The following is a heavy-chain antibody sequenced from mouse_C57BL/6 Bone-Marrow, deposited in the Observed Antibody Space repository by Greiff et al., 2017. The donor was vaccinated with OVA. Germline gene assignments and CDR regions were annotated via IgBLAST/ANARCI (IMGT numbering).Heavy chain of an antibody. V-gene: IGHV1-55*01. J-gene: IGHJ4*01. CDR3: ARYDGYYLYYYAMDY. D-gene: IGHD2-3*01. CDR2: IYPGSGST. Sequence: VQLQQPGAELVKPGASVKMSCKASGYTFTSYWITWVKQRPGQGLEWIGDIYPGSGSTNYNEKFKSKATLTVDTSSSTAYMQLSSLTSEDSAVYYCARYDGYYLYYYAMDYWGQGTSVTVSS. CDR1: GYTFTSYW.